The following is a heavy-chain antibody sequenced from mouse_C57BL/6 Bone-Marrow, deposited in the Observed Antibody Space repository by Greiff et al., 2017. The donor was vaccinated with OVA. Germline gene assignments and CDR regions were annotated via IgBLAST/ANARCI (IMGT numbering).Heavy chain of an antibody. J-gene: IGHJ1*03. CDR2: IYPGSGST. V-gene: IGHV1-55*01. CDR3: ARGGYSNCFYWYFDV. Sequence: QVQLQQPGAELVKPGASVKMSCKASGYTFTSYWITWVKQRPGQGLEWIGDIYPGSGSTNYNEKFKSKATLTVDTSSSTAYMQLSSLTSEDSAVYYCARGGYSNCFYWYFDVWGTGTTVTVSS. D-gene: IGHD2-5*01. CDR1: GYTFTSYW.